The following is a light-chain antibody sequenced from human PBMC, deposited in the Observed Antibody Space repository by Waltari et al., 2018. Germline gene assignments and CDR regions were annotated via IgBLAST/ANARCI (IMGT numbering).Light chain of an antibody. CDR2: EVT. V-gene: IGLV2-8*01. Sequence: QSALTQPPSASGSPGQSVTISCTGTSSDVGGHNYVSWYQQHPGKAPKLMIYEVTKRPSVVPYRFSSSKSGNTASLTVSGLQAEDEADYYCSSYAGSTNLVFGGGTKLTVL. CDR3: SSYAGSTNLV. CDR1: SSDVGGHNY. J-gene: IGLJ2*01.